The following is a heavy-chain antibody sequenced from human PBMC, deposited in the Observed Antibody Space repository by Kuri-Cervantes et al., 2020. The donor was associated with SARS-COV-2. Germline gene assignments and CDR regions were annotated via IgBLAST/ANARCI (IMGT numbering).Heavy chain of an antibody. CDR2: INPNSGGT. Sequence: ASVKVSCKASGYTFTGYYMHWVRQAPGQGLEWMGWINPNSGGTNYAQKFQGWVTMTRDTSISTAYMELRSLRSDDTAVYYCAGSSIAPNYYYYGMDVWGQGTTVTVSS. D-gene: IGHD3-10*01. CDR1: GYTFTGYY. CDR3: AGSSIAPNYYYYGMDV. V-gene: IGHV1-2*04. J-gene: IGHJ6*02.